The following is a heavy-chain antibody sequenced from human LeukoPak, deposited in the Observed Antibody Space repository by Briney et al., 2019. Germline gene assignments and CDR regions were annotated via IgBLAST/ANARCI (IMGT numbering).Heavy chain of an antibody. CDR1: GYTFTNYY. J-gene: IGHJ4*02. CDR2: INPSGGST. V-gene: IGHV1-46*04. D-gene: IGHD6-19*01. Sequence: ASVKVSCKASGYTFTNYYTHWVRQAPGQGLEWMGIINPSGGSTRYEQKLQGRVTMTRDTSTSTVYMELSSLRSEDTAVYYCARESDLAVAGTGFDYWGQGTLVTVSS. CDR3: ARESDLAVAGTGFDY.